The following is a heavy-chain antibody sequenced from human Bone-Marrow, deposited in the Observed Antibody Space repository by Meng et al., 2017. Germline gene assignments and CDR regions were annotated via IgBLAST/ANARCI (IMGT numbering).Heavy chain of an antibody. J-gene: IGHJ2*01. V-gene: IGHV4-31*03. CDR2: IYYSGSN. CDR1: GGSISSGNHY. Sequence: QVQLQEAGPGLVKPSQPPSLPCTVSGGSISSGNHYWSWIRQHPGKGLEYIGYIYYSGSNYYNPSLKSRVIISVDTSKNQFSLRLNSVTAADTAVYYCASLYGDSSVWYLDLWGRGTLVTVSS. CDR3: ASLYGDSSVWYLDL. D-gene: IGHD4-17*01.